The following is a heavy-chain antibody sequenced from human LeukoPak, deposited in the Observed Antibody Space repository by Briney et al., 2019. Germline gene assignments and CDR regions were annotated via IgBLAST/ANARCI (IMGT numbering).Heavy chain of an antibody. D-gene: IGHD6-13*01. CDR3: ARVGASSSSWYYFDY. CDR2: IYYSGTT. J-gene: IGHJ4*02. Sequence: SETLSLTCTVSGGSISSYYWSWIRQPPGKGLEWIGYIYYSGTTNYNPSLKSRVTTSVDTSKNQFSLKLSSVTAADTAVYYCARVGASSSSWYYFDYWAQGTLVTVSS. V-gene: IGHV4-59*01. CDR1: GGSISSYY.